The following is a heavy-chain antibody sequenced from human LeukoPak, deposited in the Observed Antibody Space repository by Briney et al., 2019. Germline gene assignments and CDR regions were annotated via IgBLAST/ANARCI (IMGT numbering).Heavy chain of an antibody. CDR2: ISRSSDYK. CDR1: GFAFGDYH. D-gene: IGHD2-2*01. CDR3: AGPTCLRGAYCSTNF. J-gene: IGHJ4*02. V-gene: IGHV3-11*03. Sequence: GGSLRLSCAASGFAFGDYHMSWMRQAPGKRLEWVSYISRSSDYKDFADSVRGRFTVSRDNAKNSMYLQMSSLRAEDTAVYYCAGPTCLRGAYCSTNFWGQGTLVTVSS.